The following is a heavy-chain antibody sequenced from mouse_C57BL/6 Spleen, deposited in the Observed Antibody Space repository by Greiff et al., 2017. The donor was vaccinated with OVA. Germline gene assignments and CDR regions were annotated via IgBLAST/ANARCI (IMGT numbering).Heavy chain of an antibody. J-gene: IGHJ2*01. CDR1: GFNIKDDY. CDR2: IDPENGDT. Sequence: EVQLQQSGAELVRPGASVKLSCTASGFNIKDDYMHWVKQRPEQGLEWIGWIDPENGDTEYASKFQGKVTISADTSSNTAYLQLSSLTSEDTAVYYCTKSVGREGDYWGQGTTLTVSS. D-gene: IGHD4-1*01. V-gene: IGHV14-4*01. CDR3: TKSVGREGDY.